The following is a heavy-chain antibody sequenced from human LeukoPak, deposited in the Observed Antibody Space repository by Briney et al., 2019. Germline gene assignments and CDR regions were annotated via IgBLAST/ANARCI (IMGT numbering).Heavy chain of an antibody. J-gene: IGHJ4*02. V-gene: IGHV4-39*07. CDR1: GGSISSSSYY. D-gene: IGHD3-3*01. CDR3: ARDRQYYDFWSGNFDC. Sequence: SETLSLTCTVSGGSISSSSYYWGWIRQPPGKGLEWIGSIYYSGSTYYNPSLKSRVTISVDTSKNQFSLKLSSVTAADTAVYYCARDRQYYDFWSGNFDCWGQGTLVTVSS. CDR2: IYYSGST.